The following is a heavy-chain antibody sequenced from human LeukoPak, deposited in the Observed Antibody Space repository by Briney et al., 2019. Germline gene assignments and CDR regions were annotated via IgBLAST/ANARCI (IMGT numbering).Heavy chain of an antibody. CDR2: IYHSGST. CDR3: ARDRVFIAAAGMGPTYYFDY. CDR1: GYSINSDYS. V-gene: IGHV4-38-2*02. J-gene: IGHJ4*02. D-gene: IGHD6-13*01. Sequence: SETLSLTCTVSGYSINSDYSWGWIRQPPGKGLEWIGSIYHSGSTYYSPSLKSRVTISVDTSKNQFSLRLRSVTAADTAVYYCARDRVFIAAAGMGPTYYFDYWGQGTLVTVSS.